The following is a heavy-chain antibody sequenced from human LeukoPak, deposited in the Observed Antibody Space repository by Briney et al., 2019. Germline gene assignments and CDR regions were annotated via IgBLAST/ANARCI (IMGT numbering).Heavy chain of an antibody. D-gene: IGHD3-10*01. Sequence: GGSLRLSCEASGFTFSTYGMHWVRQAPGEGLEWMAVISSDGSNYYYADSVRGRFTISRDNSKNTLYLQMNSLRVEDTAVYYCAKAPLAYRTSGSYACGMDVWGQGTTVAVSS. V-gene: IGHV3-30*18. CDR3: AKAPLAYRTSGSYACGMDV. J-gene: IGHJ6*02. CDR2: ISSDGSNY. CDR1: GFTFSTYG.